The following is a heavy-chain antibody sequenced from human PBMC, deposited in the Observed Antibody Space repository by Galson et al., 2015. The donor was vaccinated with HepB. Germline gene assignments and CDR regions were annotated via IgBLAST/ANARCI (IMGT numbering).Heavy chain of an antibody. J-gene: IGHJ2*01. Sequence: ETLSLTCTVSGASVSTDSFYWAWIRQSPGKGLEWIGIIHHSGSAYYNPSLKNRVTMSVDTSKNQFSLNLTSVTAADTAFYYCARRGDGHKWDWYFVLWGRGTLVTVSS. CDR1: GASVSTDSFY. D-gene: IGHD5-24*01. CDR2: IHHSGSA. V-gene: IGHV4-39*01. CDR3: ARRGDGHKWDWYFVL.